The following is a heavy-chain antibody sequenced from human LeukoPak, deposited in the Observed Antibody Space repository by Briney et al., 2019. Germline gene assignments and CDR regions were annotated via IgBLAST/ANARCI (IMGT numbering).Heavy chain of an antibody. J-gene: IGHJ5*02. CDR3: AKDGYSSGWYFWFDP. Sequence: PGGSLRLSCAASGFTFSSYWMHWVRQAPGKGLMWVSRIKSDGSETSYADSVKGRFTISRDNARNTLYLQMNSLRPEDTAIYYCAKDGYSSGWYFWFDPWGQGTLVTVSS. V-gene: IGHV3-74*01. CDR2: IKSDGSET. CDR1: GFTFSSYW. D-gene: IGHD6-19*01.